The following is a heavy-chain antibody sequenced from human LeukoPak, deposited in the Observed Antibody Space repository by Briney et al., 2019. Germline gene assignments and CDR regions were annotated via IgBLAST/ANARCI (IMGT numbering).Heavy chain of an antibody. D-gene: IGHD2-21*01. J-gene: IGHJ4*02. CDR3: ARLLASHIDYYFDY. CDR1: GGSISSSSYY. CDR2: IYYSGST. Sequence: SETLSLTCTVSGGSISSSSYYWGWIRQPPGKGLEWIGSIYYSGSTYYSPSLKSRVTISVDTSKNQFSLKLSSVTAADTAVYYCARLLASHIDYYFDYWGQGTLVTVSS. V-gene: IGHV4-39*01.